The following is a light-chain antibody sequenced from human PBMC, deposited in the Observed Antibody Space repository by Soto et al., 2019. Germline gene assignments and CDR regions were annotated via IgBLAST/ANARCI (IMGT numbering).Light chain of an antibody. J-gene: IGLJ1*01. V-gene: IGLV1-40*01. CDR2: GTN. Sequence: QSVLTQPPSVSGAPGQRVTISCTGSSSNIGANYDVHWYQHLPGTAPRLLIYGTNNRPSGVPDRFSASRSGTSASLAITGLQAEDEADYYCQSYDSSLSAPYAFGTGTKVTVL. CDR1: SSNIGANYD. CDR3: QSYDSSLSAPYA.